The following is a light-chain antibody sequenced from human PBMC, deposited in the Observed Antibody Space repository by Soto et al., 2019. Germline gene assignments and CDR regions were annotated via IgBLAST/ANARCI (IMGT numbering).Light chain of an antibody. CDR2: EVY. J-gene: IGLJ2*01. V-gene: IGLV2-8*01. CDR3: SSYSGTNNLV. Sequence: QSALTQPPSASGSPGQSVTISCTGTSSDVGGYNYVSWYQQHPGKAPKLMIHEVYKQPSGVPDRFSGSKSGYTASLTVSGLQAEDEADYYCSSYSGTNNLVFGGGTKLTVL. CDR1: SSDVGGYNY.